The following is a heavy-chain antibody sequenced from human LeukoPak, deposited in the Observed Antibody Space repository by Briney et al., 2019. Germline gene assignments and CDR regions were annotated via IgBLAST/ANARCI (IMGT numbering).Heavy chain of an antibody. CDR2: ISSSSSYI. CDR3: ARGYPSPTTTAVRDPNY. V-gene: IGHV3-21*04. D-gene: IGHD4-23*01. CDR1: GFTFSSYS. J-gene: IGHJ4*02. Sequence: GGSLRLSCAASGFTFSSYSMNWVRQAPGKGLEWVSSISSSSSYIYYADSVKGRFTISRDNSKNTLYLQMNSLRAEDTAVYYCARGYPSPTTTAVRDPNYWGQGTLVTVSS.